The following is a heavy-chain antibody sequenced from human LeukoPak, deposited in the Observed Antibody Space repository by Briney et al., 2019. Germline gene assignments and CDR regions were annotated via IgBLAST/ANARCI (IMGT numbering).Heavy chain of an antibody. Sequence: SETLSLTCAVYGGSFSGYDWSWIRQPPGKGLEWIGEINHSGSNNYDPSLKSRVTISVDTSKNQFSLKLSSVTAADTAVYYCARRCSDCSCNSNDSFDMWGQGTMVTVSS. CDR3: ARRCSDCSCNSNDSFDM. CDR2: INHSGSN. CDR1: GGSFSGYD. J-gene: IGHJ3*02. V-gene: IGHV4-34*01. D-gene: IGHD2-15*01.